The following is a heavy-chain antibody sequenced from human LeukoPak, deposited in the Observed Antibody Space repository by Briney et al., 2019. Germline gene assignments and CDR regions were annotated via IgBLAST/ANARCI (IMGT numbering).Heavy chain of an antibody. CDR1: GFTFSSYA. CDR3: ARGSRAYCGGDCSGNFDY. V-gene: IGHV3-30-3*01. J-gene: IGHJ4*02. Sequence: PGRSLRLSCAASGFTFSSYAMHWVRQAPGKGLEWVAVISYDGSNKYYADSVKGRFTISRDDSKNTLYLQMNSLRAEDTAVYYCARGSRAYCGGDCSGNFDYWGQGTLVTVSS. D-gene: IGHD2-21*01. CDR2: ISYDGSNK.